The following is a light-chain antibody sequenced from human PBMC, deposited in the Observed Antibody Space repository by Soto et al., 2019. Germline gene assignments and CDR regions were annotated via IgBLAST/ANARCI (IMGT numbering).Light chain of an antibody. J-gene: IGKJ3*01. CDR3: QQYHHWPPKVT. V-gene: IGKV3-15*01. CDR1: QSINTN. CDR2: GAS. Sequence: DIVMTQSPATLSVSPGERATLSCRASQSINTNLAWYQQKPGQAPRLLIYGASTRATVIPARFSGSGSGTEFTITISGLQADDFAVYYCQQYHHWPPKVTFGPGTRVDI.